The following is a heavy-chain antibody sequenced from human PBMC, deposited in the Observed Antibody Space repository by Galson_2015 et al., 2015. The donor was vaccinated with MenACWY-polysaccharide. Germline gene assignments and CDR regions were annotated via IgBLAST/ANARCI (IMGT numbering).Heavy chain of an antibody. Sequence: QSGAEAQKPGESLKISCKGSGYSFTNYWIGWVRQMPGKGLEWMGIIYPGDSDTRYSPSFQGQVTISADKSTSTAYLQWSSLKASDTAIYCCARIYRDSESYYRWKCLDYWGQGTLVTVSS. V-gene: IGHV5-51*01. CDR1: GYSFTNYW. D-gene: IGHD3-10*01. CDR2: IYPGDSDT. J-gene: IGHJ4*02. CDR3: ARIYRDSESYYRWKCLDY.